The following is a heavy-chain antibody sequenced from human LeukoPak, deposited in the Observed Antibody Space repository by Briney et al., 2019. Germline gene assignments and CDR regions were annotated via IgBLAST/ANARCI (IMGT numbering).Heavy chain of an antibody. CDR3: ARGPAGIQLWFWYFDL. CDR2: INPNGGGT. CDR1: GYTFTGYY. D-gene: IGHD5-18*01. V-gene: IGHV1-46*01. J-gene: IGHJ2*01. Sequence: ASVKVSCKASGYTFTGYYMHWVRQAPGQGLEWVGMINPNGGGTSSAQKFQGRVTMTRGTSTSTVYMDLSSLRSEDTAVYYCARGPAGIQLWFWYFDLWGRGTLVTVSS.